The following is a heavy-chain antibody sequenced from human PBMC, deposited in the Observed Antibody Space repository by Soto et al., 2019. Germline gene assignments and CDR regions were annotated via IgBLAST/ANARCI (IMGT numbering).Heavy chain of an antibody. CDR3: AREVVPAAHTYYYYYYMDV. CDR2: INHSGST. D-gene: IGHD2-2*01. CDR1: GGSFSGYY. V-gene: IGHV4-34*01. Sequence: ETLSLTCAVYGGSFSGYYWSWVRQPPGKGLEWIGEINHSGSTNYNPSLKSRVTISVDTSKNQFSLKLSSVTAADTAVYYCAREVVPAAHTYYYYYYMDVWGKGTTVTVSS. J-gene: IGHJ6*03.